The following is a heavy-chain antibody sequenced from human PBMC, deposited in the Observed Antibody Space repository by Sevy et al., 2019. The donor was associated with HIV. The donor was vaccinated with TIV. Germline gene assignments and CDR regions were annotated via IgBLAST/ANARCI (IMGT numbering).Heavy chain of an antibody. J-gene: IGHJ4*02. CDR3: ARDYYGSGSYYELVY. CDR1: GFSISSDYY. D-gene: IGHD3-10*01. Sequence: SETLSLTCTVSGFSISSDYYWGWIRQPPGKGLEWIGSIYDGGSTYYNPSLKSRVTISIDKSKNQFSLKLSSVTAADTAVYYCARDYYGSGSYYELVYWGQGTLVTVSS. CDR2: IYDGGST. V-gene: IGHV4-38-2*02.